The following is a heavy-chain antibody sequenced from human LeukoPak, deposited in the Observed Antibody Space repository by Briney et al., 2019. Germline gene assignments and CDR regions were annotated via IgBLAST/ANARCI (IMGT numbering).Heavy chain of an antibody. V-gene: IGHV3-20*04. Sequence: RSGGSLRLSCAASGFTFDDNGMSWVRHAPGKGLEWVSGINWNGGSTNYADSVKGRFTISRDNAKNSLYLQVNSLRAEDTAAYYCVRDHSGWSLDPWGQGTLATVSS. CDR2: INWNGGST. J-gene: IGHJ5*02. CDR1: GFTFDDNG. D-gene: IGHD6-19*01. CDR3: VRDHSGWSLDP.